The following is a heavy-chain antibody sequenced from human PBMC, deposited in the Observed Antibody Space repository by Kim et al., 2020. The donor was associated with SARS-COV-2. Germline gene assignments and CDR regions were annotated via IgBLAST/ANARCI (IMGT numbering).Heavy chain of an antibody. V-gene: IGHV4-59*01. CDR3: ARAIYSGYDY. Sequence: SETLSLTCTVSGGSISSYYWSWIRQPPGKGLEWIGYIYYSGSTNYNPSLKSRVTISVDTSKNQFSLKLSSVTAADTAVYYCARAIYSGYDYWGQGTLVTVSS. CDR1: GGSISSYY. J-gene: IGHJ4*02. D-gene: IGHD5-12*01. CDR2: IYYSGST.